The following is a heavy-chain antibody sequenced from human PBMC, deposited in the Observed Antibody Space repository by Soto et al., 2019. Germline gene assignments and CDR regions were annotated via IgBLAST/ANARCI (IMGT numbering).Heavy chain of an antibody. CDR1: GFTFSDHH. V-gene: IGHV3-72*01. D-gene: IGHD2-8*01. J-gene: IGHJ4*02. Sequence: SLRLSCAASGFTFSDHHMDWVRHAPGKGLEWVGRARNKAHSYTTAYAASVKGRFTISRDDSKNSLSLQMNSLKTEDTAVYFCARLMGTRFDLWGQGTLVTVSS. CDR2: ARNKAHSYTT. CDR3: ARLMGTRFDL.